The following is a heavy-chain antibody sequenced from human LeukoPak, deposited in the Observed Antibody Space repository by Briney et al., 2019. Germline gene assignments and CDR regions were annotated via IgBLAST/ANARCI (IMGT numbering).Heavy chain of an antibody. CDR1: GFTFSSYA. CDR3: AKPTLEGDYYYYYYMDV. Sequence: GGSLRLSCAASGFTFSSYAMSWVRQAPGKGPEWVTSLSSYDGRTYYADSVKGRFTISGDNSKNTLYLQMNSLRAEDTAVYYCAKPTLEGDYYYYYYMDVWGKGTTVTVSS. J-gene: IGHJ6*03. CDR2: LSSYDGRT. V-gene: IGHV3-23*01.